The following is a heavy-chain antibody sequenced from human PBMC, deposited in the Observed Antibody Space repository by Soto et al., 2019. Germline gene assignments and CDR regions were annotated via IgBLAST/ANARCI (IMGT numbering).Heavy chain of an antibody. D-gene: IGHD3-9*01. CDR3: AKRLEPAYDILTGSLDY. CDR1: GFTFSSYA. V-gene: IGHV3-23*01. CDR2: ISGSGGST. Sequence: GGSLRLSCAASGFTFSSYAMSWVRQAPGKGLEWVSAISGSGGSTYYADSVKGRFTISRDNSKNTLYLQMNSLRAEDTAVYYCAKRLEPAYDILTGSLDYWGQGPLVTVSS. J-gene: IGHJ4*02.